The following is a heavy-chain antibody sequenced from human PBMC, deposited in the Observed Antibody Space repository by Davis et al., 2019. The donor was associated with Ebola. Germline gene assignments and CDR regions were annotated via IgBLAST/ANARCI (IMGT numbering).Heavy chain of an antibody. CDR2: ISYDGNSE. Sequence: PGGSLRLSCAASGFTFNSYAMHWVRQAPGKGLEWVAVISYDGNSEYYADSVKGRFTISRDNSKNTLYLQINSLRAEDTAVYYCAQELGALGSTWGQGTLVTVSS. D-gene: IGHD1-26*01. CDR3: AQELGALGST. J-gene: IGHJ5*02. CDR1: GFTFNSYA. V-gene: IGHV3-30-3*01.